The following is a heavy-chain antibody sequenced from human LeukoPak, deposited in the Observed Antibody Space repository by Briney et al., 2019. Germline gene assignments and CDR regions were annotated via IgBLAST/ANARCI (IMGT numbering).Heavy chain of an antibody. CDR3: ATHGSAHYYMDV. J-gene: IGHJ6*03. CDR1: GFTFTTYS. CDR2: ITSSSASM. V-gene: IGHV3-21*04. D-gene: IGHD2-2*03. Sequence: GGSLRLSCAASGFTFTTYSMNWVRQAPGKGLEWVSSITSSSASMYYADSVKGRFTISRDNAKNTLHLQMNSLRAEDTAVYYCATHGSAHYYMDVWGKRTTVTISS.